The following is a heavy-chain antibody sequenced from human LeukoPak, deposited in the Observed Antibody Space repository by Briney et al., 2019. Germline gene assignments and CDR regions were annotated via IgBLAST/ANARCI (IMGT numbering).Heavy chain of an antibody. D-gene: IGHD4-17*01. CDR1: GFTFSSYG. V-gene: IGHV3-30*02. J-gene: IGHJ6*02. CDR3: ARERVDYGDYYYYGMDV. Sequence: QPGGSLRLSCAASGFTFSSYGMHWVRQAPGKGLEWVAFIRYDGSNKYYADSVKGRFTISRDNAKNSLYLQMNSLRAEDTAVYYCARERVDYGDYYYYGMDVWGQGTTVTVSS. CDR2: IRYDGSNK.